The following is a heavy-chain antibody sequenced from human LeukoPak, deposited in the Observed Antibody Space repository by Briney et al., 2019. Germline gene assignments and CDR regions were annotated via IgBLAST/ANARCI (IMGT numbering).Heavy chain of an antibody. J-gene: IGHJ6*03. CDR3: AKDPYRKSDYYYYYMDV. CDR2: ISWNSGSI. V-gene: IGHV3-9*01. Sequence: GRSLRLSCAASGFTFDDYAMHRVRQAPGKGLEWVSGISWNSGSIGYADSVKGRFTISRDNAKNSLYLQMNSLRAEDTALYYCAKDPYRKSDYYYYYMDVWGKGTTVTVSS. CDR1: GFTFDDYA.